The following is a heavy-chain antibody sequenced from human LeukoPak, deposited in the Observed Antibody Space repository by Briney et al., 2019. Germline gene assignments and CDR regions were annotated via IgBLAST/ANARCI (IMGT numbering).Heavy chain of an antibody. D-gene: IGHD1-1*01. CDR1: GYTFTGYN. CDR2: INPNGGVT. Sequence: ASVKVSCKASGYTFTGYNIHWVRQAPGQGLKWMGWINPNGGVTNYPQKFQGRATLTRDTSITTAYMDLSRLTSDDTAVYYCVRDVHNWNDDYWGQGTLVTVSS. J-gene: IGHJ4*02. V-gene: IGHV1-2*02. CDR3: VRDVHNWNDDY.